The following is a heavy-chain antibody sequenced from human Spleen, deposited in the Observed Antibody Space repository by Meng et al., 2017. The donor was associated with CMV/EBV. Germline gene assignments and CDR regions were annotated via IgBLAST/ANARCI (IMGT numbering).Heavy chain of an antibody. CDR2: T. V-gene: IGHV4-61*01. J-gene: IGHJ2*01. D-gene: IGHD6-6*01. CDR3: ARGLLVFDL. Sequence: SETLSLTCSVSGASVATGSFYWTWFRQSPGKGLEWIGGTTYNPSLESRVTISKDTSKNQLSLRLTSVTAADTAIYFCARGLLVFDLWGRGILVTVSS. CDR1: GASVATGSFY.